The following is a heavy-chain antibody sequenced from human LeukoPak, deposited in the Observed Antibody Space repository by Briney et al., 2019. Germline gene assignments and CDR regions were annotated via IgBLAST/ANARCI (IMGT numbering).Heavy chain of an antibody. J-gene: IGHJ3*02. CDR3: ASPVRYGDAFDI. V-gene: IGHV1-8*01. D-gene: IGHD4-17*01. CDR1: GYTFTSYD. Sequence: ASVKVSCKASGYTFTSYDINWVRQSTGQELEWMGWMKPNSGNTGYAQKFQGRVTMTRNTSISTAYMELSSLRSEDTAVYYCASPVRYGDAFDIWGQGTMVTVSS. CDR2: MKPNSGNT.